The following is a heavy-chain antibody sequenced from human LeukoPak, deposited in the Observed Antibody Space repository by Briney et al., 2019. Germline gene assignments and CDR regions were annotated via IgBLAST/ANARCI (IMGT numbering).Heavy chain of an antibody. CDR2: MYYSGST. D-gene: IGHD6-19*01. CDR3: ATVSGWNPLEAAHLDY. V-gene: IGHV4-39*07. CDR1: GGSISSSTYY. Sequence: PSETLSLNCTVSGGSISSSTYYWGWMRQPPGMGLEWIGSMYYSGSTYHNPSLKSRVTMSVDTSKNQCSLKLSSVTAADTAVYYCATVSGWNPLEAAHLDYWGQGTLVTVSS. J-gene: IGHJ4*02.